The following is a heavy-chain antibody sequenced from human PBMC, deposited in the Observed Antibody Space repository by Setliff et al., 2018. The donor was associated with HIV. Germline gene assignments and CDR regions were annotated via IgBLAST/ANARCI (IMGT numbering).Heavy chain of an antibody. CDR2: INPSGGSA. J-gene: IGHJ4*02. D-gene: IGHD4-17*01. V-gene: IGHV1-46*01. Sequence: GASVKVSCKASGYTFTSYYLHWVRQAPGQGLEWMGMINPSGGSASYAQKFQGRVTMSRDTSTSTVYMELSRLRSDDTAVYYCARDDHGDPFDYWGQGTLVTVSS. CDR1: GYTFTSYY. CDR3: ARDDHGDPFDY.